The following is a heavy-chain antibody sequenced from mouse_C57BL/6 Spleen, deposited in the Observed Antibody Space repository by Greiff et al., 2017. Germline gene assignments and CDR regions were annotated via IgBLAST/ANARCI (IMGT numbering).Heavy chain of an antibody. J-gene: IGHJ2*01. CDR1: GFTFSNYW. CDR3: TALVSFDPIYDLDY. D-gene: IGHD1-1*01. V-gene: IGHV6-3*01. CDR2: IRLKSDNYAT. Sequence: EVKLEESGGGLVQPGGSMKLSCVASGFTFSNYWMNWVRQSPEKGLEWVAQIRLKSDNYATHYAESVKGRFTISRDDSKSSVYLQMNNLRAEDTGIYYCTALVSFDPIYDLDYWGQGTTLTVSS.